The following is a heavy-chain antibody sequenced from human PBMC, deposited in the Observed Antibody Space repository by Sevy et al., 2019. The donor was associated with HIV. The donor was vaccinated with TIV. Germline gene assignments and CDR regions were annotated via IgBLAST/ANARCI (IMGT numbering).Heavy chain of an antibody. CDR3: VRGDSGEAMTRYYFDY. D-gene: IGHD3-10*01. CDR1: GFFFNTYN. CDR2: ISRSSSYI. J-gene: IGHJ4*02. V-gene: IGHV3-21*01. Sequence: GGSLRLSCATSGFFFNTYNMNWVRQAPGKGLEWVSSISRSSSYINYADSVQGRFTISRDNAENSLFLQMNSLRAEDTAVYYCVRGDSGEAMTRYYFDYWGQGTLVSVSS.